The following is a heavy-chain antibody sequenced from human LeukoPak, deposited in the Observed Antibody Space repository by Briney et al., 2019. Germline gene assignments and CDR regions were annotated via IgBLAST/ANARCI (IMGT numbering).Heavy chain of an antibody. CDR2: ISGSGVST. J-gene: IGHJ4*02. D-gene: IGHD2-2*01. CDR3: AKDSFSTE. CDR1: GFTFSSDS. V-gene: IGHV3-23*01. Sequence: GGSLRLSCAASGFTFSSDSTTWVRQPPGKGLEWVSTISGSGVSTFYADPVKGRFTISRDNSKNTLYLRMNSLSAEDTAVYYCAKDSFSTEWGQGTLVTVSS.